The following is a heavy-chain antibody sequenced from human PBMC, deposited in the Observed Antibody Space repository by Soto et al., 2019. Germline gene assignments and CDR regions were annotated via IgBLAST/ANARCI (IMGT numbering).Heavy chain of an antibody. D-gene: IGHD6-13*01. J-gene: IGHJ4*02. CDR3: ASGGWGSSWYEGGSRIDY. CDR2: IGAAGDT. V-gene: IGHV3-13*01. CDR1: GFTFSNYD. Sequence: EVQLVESGGGLVQPGGSLRLSCAASGFTFSNYDMHWVRQVTGKGLEWVSAIGAAGDTYYPDSVKGRFTISRENAKNSLYLQMYSLRAEDTAVYYCASGGWGSSWYEGGSRIDYWGQGALVTVSS.